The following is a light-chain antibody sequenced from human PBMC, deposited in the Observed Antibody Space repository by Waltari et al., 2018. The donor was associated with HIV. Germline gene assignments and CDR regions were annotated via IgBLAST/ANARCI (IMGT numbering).Light chain of an antibody. CDR3: QQSYSFT. Sequence: DIQMTQSPSSLSASVGDRVTITCRAIQSISNYLTWYQQKVGKAPKLLIYGASTLQSGVPPRFSGSGSGTDFTLTISSLQPEDFATYYCQQSYSFTFGGGTKVEIK. V-gene: IGKV1-39*01. CDR1: QSISNY. CDR2: GAS. J-gene: IGKJ4*01.